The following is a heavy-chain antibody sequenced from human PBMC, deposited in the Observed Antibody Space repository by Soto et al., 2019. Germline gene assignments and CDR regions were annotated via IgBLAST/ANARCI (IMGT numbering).Heavy chain of an antibody. Sequence: LRLSCVASGFTFTDYAMSWVRQAPGKGLEWVAVISYDGSNKYYADSVKGRFTISRDNSKNTLYLQMNSLRAEDTAVYYCAKDPVAGYYYYGMDVWGQGTTVTVSS. CDR3: AKDPVAGYYYYGMDV. CDR2: ISYDGSNK. V-gene: IGHV3-30*18. D-gene: IGHD6-19*01. CDR1: GFTFTDYA. J-gene: IGHJ6*02.